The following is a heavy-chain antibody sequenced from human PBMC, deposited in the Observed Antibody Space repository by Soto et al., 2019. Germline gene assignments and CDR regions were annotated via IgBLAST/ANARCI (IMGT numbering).Heavy chain of an antibody. D-gene: IGHD5-18*01. CDR1: GGTFSSYA. CDR3: ATGPYSYGITLYYYYYDMDV. J-gene: IGHJ6*02. V-gene: IGHV1-69*13. CDR2: IIPIFVTA. Sequence: SVQVSCKACGGTFSSYATSGVRQAPGQGGEWLRGIIPIFVTANYAQKVEGRVTITADDSTSTAYMGKSSLRSEDTAVYYCATGPYSYGITLYYYYYDMDVWVQGTTVTVSS.